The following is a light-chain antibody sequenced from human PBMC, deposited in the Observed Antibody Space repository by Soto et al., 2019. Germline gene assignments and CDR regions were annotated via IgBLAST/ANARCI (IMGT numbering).Light chain of an antibody. CDR3: CCCSYADSSSFRVL. Sequence: QSVLTQPHSASASLGASVKLTCTLSSGHSSYAIAWHQKQPEKGPRYLMDLNNDGSHTKGDGIPDRFSGSKSANTASLIISGLQAADEAEYYCCCCSYADSSSFRVLFGGGTQLTVL. V-gene: IGLV4-69*01. J-gene: IGLJ2*01. CDR2: LNNDGSH. CDR1: SGHSSYA.